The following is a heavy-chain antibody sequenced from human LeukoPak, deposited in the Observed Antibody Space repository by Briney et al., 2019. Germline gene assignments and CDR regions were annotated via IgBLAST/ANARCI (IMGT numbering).Heavy chain of an antibody. V-gene: IGHV1-18*01. CDR1: GYTFTSYG. CDR2: ISAYNGIT. D-gene: IGHD1-1*01. CDR3: ARDRNWNRPSDFDY. Sequence: ASVKVSCKASGYTFTSYGISWVRQAPGQGLEWMGWISAYNGITNYAQKLQGRVTMTTDTSTSTAYMELRSLRSDDTAVYYCARDRNWNRPSDFDYWGQGTLVTVSS. J-gene: IGHJ4*02.